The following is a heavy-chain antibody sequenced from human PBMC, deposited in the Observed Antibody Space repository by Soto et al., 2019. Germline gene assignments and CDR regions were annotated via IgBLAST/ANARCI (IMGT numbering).Heavy chain of an antibody. CDR1: GGSISSSSYY. CDR3: LTDTPSSWEKEGFVYYYGMDV. J-gene: IGHJ6*02. CDR2: LYYRGST. D-gene: IGHD6-13*01. V-gene: IGHV4-39*01. Sequence: SETLSLTCPVSGGSISSSSYYWAWIREPPGKGLEWIRCLYYRGSTYYNPSLKRRVTISVDTSKNQFSLKLSSVTAADTAVYYCLTDTPSSWEKEGFVYYYGMDVWGQGTTVT.